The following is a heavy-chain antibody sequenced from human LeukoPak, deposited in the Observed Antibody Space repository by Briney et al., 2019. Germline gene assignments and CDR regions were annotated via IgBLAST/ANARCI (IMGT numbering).Heavy chain of an antibody. Sequence: GASVKVSCKASGYTFTSYGISWVRQAPGQGLEWMGWVSAYNGNTNYAQKLQGRVTMTTDTSTSTAHMEWRSLRSDDTAVYYCARDPLEYHPITFDYWGQGTLVTVSS. CDR3: ARDPLEYHPITFDY. CDR1: GYTFTSYG. CDR2: VSAYNGNT. D-gene: IGHD3-10*01. V-gene: IGHV1-18*01. J-gene: IGHJ4*02.